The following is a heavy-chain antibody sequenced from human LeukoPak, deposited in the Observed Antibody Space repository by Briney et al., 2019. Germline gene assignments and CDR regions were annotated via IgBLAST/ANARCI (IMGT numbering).Heavy chain of an antibody. J-gene: IGHJ3*02. CDR3: ARHDPIISMIVGERAFDI. CDR1: GGSISDYH. D-gene: IGHD3-22*01. Sequence: SETLSLTCTVSGGSISDYHWSWIRQPPGKGLEWIGNKYYSGSTNFNPSLKSRVTISVDTSKNQLSLKLSSVTAADTAVYFCARHDPIISMIVGERAFDIWGQGTLVTVSS. CDR2: KYYSGST. V-gene: IGHV4-59*08.